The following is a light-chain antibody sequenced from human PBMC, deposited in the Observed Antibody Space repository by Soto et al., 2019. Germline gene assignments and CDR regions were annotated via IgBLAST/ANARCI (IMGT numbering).Light chain of an antibody. J-gene: IGKJ4*01. CDR2: GAS. Sequence: EIVMTQSPATLSVSPGERATLSCRASQSVSSYLAWYQQKPGQAPRLLIYGASTRATGIPARFSGSGSGTEFTLTISIQPSEFFAVYYCQQYNNLLTFGGGTKVEIK. CDR1: QSVSSY. V-gene: IGKV3-15*01. CDR3: QQYNNLLT.